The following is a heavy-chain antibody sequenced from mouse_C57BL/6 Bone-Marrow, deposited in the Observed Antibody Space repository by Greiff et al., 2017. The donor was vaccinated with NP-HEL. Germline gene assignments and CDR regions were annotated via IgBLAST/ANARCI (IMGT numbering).Heavy chain of an antibody. J-gene: IGHJ4*01. D-gene: IGHD1-1*01. V-gene: IGHV5-12-2*01. CDR3: ARHYYGSSYYAMDY. CDR2: LSNGGGST. CDR1: GFTFSSYT. Sequence: EVQVVESGGGLVQPGGSLKLSCAASGFTFSSYTMSWVRQTPEKRLDWVAYLSNGGGSTYYPYTVKGRFTISRDNAKNTLYLQMSSLKSEDTAMYYCARHYYGSSYYAMDYWGQGTSVTVSS.